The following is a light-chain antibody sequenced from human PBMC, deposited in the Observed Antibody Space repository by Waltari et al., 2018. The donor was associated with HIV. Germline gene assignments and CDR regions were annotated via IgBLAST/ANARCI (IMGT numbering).Light chain of an antibody. CDR1: QAISTY. Sequence: DIPMTQSPSSLSASFGDSVVITCRASQAISTYLHWYQQKPGKAPVLLVYSAYTLQPGAPSRFRGAGSGRDFSLSISGLQTEDFATYFCQQSYGSPFTFGPGTTLDV. V-gene: IGKV1-39*01. CDR2: SAY. J-gene: IGKJ3*01. CDR3: QQSYGSPFT.